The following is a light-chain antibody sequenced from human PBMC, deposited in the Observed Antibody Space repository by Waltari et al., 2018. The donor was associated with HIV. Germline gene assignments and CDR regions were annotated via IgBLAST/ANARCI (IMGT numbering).Light chain of an antibody. CDR3: AAWDDSLSGYV. J-gene: IGLJ1*01. CDR2: QTD. Sequence: QSVLSQPPSASGTPGQRLIISCSASTATNLASADVLWFRQVPGAAPRLLMYQTDQRPSWVTDRFSGSKSGTSASLVISGLRSEDEAHYYCAAWDDSLSGYVFGTGTKVIVL. CDR1: TATNLASAD. V-gene: IGLV1-47*01.